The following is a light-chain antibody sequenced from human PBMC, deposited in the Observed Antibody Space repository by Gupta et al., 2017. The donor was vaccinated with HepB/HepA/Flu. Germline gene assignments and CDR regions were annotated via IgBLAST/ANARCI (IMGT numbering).Light chain of an antibody. J-gene: IGKJ2*04. V-gene: IGKV3-15*01. Sequence: EIVMTQSPATLSVSPGERATLSCRASQSVSSNLAWYQQKPGQAPRLLIYGASTRATGIPARFSGSGSGTEFTLTISSRQSEDFAVYYCQQYNNWPPGSFGQWTKLEIK. CDR3: QQYNNWPPGS. CDR1: QSVSSN. CDR2: GAS.